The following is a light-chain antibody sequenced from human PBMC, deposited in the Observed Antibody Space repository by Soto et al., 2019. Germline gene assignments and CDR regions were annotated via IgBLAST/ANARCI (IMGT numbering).Light chain of an antibody. V-gene: IGLV2-8*01. J-gene: IGLJ1*01. Sequence: QSALTQPPSASGSPGQSLTISCTGTSSDVGFYNFVSWYQQRPGKAPKLVIYEVTKRPSGVPDRFSGSKSGSTASLTVSGLQADDEADYHCASYAGTKLFVFGSGTKLTVL. CDR2: EVT. CDR3: ASYAGTKLFV. CDR1: SSDVGFYNF.